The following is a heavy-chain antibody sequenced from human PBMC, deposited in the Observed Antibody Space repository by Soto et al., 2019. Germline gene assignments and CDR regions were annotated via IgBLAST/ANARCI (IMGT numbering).Heavy chain of an antibody. J-gene: IGHJ6*03. Sequence: EVQLVESGGGLVQPGGSLRLSCAASGFTFSNYWMYWVRQAPGKGLEWVSRINSDGSVTSYAASVKGRLTISRDNVKNTLYMHMDSLRAEDTALYYCARGDCVGGTCYSLAGSFYYYMDVWGKWTTVTVFS. D-gene: IGHD2-15*01. CDR2: INSDGSVT. CDR1: GFTFSNYW. CDR3: ARGDCVGGTCYSLAGSFYYYMDV. V-gene: IGHV3-74*02.